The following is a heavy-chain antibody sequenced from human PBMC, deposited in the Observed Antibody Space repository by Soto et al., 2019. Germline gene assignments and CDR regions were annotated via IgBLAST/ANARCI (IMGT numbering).Heavy chain of an antibody. J-gene: IGHJ6*02. CDR3: AKVRVLGSSSSLYYYYYVMHV. Sequence: QVQLVESGGGGVQPGRSLRLSCAASGFTFRSYGMHWVRQAPGKGLEWVAVISYDGSKKYYADSVKGRFTISSDNSKNTLYLQMARLRPEDTAVYYCAKVRVLGSSSSLYYYYYVMHVWGQGTTVTVSS. CDR2: ISYDGSKK. CDR1: GFTFRSYG. D-gene: IGHD6-13*01. V-gene: IGHV3-30*18.